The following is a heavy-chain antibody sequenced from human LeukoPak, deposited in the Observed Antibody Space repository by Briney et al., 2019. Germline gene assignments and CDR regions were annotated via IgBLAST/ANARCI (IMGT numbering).Heavy chain of an antibody. V-gene: IGHV5-10-1*01. Sequence: KVSCKASGGTFSSYAISWVRQMPGKGLEWMGRIDPSDSYTNYSPSFQGHVTISADKSISTAYLQWSSLKASDTAMYYCARQPNGMDVWGQGTTVTVSS. J-gene: IGHJ6*02. CDR1: GGTFSSYA. CDR2: IDPSDSYT. CDR3: ARQPNGMDV.